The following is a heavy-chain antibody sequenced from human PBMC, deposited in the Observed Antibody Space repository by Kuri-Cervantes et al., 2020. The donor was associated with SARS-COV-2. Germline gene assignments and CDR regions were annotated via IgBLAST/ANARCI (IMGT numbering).Heavy chain of an antibody. CDR1: GFTFSSYA. CDR3: ARELIIPEYYFDY. J-gene: IGHJ4*02. V-gene: IGHV3-30*04. Sequence: GESLKISCAASGFTFSSYAKHWVRQAPGKGLEWVAVISYDGSNKYYADSVKGRFTISRDNSKNTLYLQMNSLRAEDTAVYYCARELIIPEYYFDYWGQGTLVTVSS. CDR2: ISYDGSNK.